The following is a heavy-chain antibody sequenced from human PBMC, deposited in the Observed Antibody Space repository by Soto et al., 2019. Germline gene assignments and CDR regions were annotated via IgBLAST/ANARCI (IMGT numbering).Heavy chain of an antibody. CDR2: INPNSGGT. CDR3: ARAPKVYGSSLAT. J-gene: IGHJ5*02. D-gene: IGHD6-19*01. Sequence: ASVKVSCKASGYTITDNYLHWVRQAPGQGLEWMGWINPNSGGTNYAQKFQGRVTMTRDTSISTAYMELSRLRSDDTAVFYCARAPKVYGSSLATWGQGTPVTVSS. V-gene: IGHV1-2*02. CDR1: GYTITDNY.